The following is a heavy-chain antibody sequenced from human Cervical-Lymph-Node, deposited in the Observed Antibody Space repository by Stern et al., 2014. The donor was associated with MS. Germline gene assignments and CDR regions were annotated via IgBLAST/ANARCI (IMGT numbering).Heavy chain of an antibody. J-gene: IGHJ4*02. CDR2: IIPIFGPA. CDR1: GGTFSTER. V-gene: IGHV1-69*01. CDR3: ARLGSGYDSSYLDF. D-gene: IGHD5-12*01. Sequence: QVQLVQSGSVAKKPGSSVKVSCKVSGGTFSTERISWVRQAPGQGLEWMGSIIPIFGPADYARQFQYRVTIIADESTSEVHMELSSLRSEDTGVYYCARLGSGYDSSYLDFWGQGSLVTVSS.